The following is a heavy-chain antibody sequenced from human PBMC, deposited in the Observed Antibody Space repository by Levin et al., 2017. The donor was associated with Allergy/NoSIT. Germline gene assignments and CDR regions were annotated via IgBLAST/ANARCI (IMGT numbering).Heavy chain of an antibody. J-gene: IGHJ5*02. CDR3: ARGLSGCSTAWFGR. Sequence: GESLKISCKASGYTFTGYYMHWVRQAPGQGLEWMGWINPKTGGTNYAQQFLGRVTMTRDTSISTAYMELNRLPSDDTAVYYCARGLSGCSTAWFGRWGQGTLVTVSS. CDR2: INPKTGGT. D-gene: IGHD6-13*01. V-gene: IGHV1-2*02. CDR1: GYTFTGYY.